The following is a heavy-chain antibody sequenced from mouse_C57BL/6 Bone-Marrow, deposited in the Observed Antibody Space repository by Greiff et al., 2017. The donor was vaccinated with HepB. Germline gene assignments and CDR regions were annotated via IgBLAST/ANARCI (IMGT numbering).Heavy chain of an antibody. CDR3: ASRGTTVVRYYFDY. CDR2: IYPGSGST. V-gene: IGHV1-55*01. D-gene: IGHD1-1*01. J-gene: IGHJ2*01. Sequence: QVQLQQPGAELVKPGASVKMSCKASGYTFTSYWITWVKQRPGQGLEWIGDIYPGSGSTNYNEKFKSKATLTVDTSSSTAYMQLSSLTSEDSAVYYCASRGTTVVRYYFDYWGQGTTLTVSS. CDR1: GYTFTSYW.